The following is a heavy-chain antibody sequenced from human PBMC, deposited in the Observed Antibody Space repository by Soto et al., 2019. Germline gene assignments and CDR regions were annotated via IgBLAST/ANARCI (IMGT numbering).Heavy chain of an antibody. D-gene: IGHD6-6*01. V-gene: IGHV4-59*01. CDR1: GGSISSYC. J-gene: IGHJ4*02. Sequence: SETLSLTCTVSGGSISSYCWSWIRQPPGKGLEWIGYIYYSGSTNYNPSLKSRVTISVDTSKNQFSLKLSSVTAADTAVYYCAREGSSSPYFDYWGQGTLVTVSS. CDR3: AREGSSSPYFDY. CDR2: IYYSGST.